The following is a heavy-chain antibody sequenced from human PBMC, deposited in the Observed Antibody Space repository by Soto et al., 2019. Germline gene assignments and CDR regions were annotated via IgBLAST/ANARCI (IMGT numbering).Heavy chain of an antibody. V-gene: IGHV1-69*13. CDR2: VLPILGTS. CDR1: GYTFSDYA. CDR3: ARGGFSSSWRFDF. J-gene: IGHJ4*02. D-gene: IGHD6-13*01. Sequence: SVKVSCKASGYTFSDYAISWVRQAPGHGLEWMGGVLPILGTSYYAQKFQGRVAISADDSTTTANLELTDLTSDDTAVYYCARGGFSSSWRFDFWGQGTLVTVSS.